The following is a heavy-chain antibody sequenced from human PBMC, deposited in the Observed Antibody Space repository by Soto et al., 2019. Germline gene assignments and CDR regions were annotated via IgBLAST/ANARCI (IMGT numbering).Heavy chain of an antibody. V-gene: IGHV3-53*01. CDR1: GFIVNSNE. CDR2: IYSGGNT. J-gene: IGHJ4*02. Sequence: PGGSLRLSCAASGFIVNSNEMTWVRQAPGKGLEWVSVIYSGGNTFYADSVKGRFIISRDNSKNTLFLQMNSLRAEDTAVYYCARLRPLSVVSLDSWGQGTVVTVSS. CDR3: ARLRPLSVVSLDS. D-gene: IGHD2-2*01.